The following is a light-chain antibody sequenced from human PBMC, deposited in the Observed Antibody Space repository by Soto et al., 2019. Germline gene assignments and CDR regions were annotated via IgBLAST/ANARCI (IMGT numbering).Light chain of an antibody. CDR1: QSVNSY. V-gene: IGKV3-11*01. CDR3: QQRSTWPPIT. J-gene: IGKJ5*01. Sequence: EIVLTQSPATLSLSPGERATLSCRASQSVNSYLAWYQQKPGQAPRLLIFDSSNRATGIPARFSGSGSGTDFTLTISRLEPEDFAIYYCQQRSTWPPITFGQGTRLEIK. CDR2: DSS.